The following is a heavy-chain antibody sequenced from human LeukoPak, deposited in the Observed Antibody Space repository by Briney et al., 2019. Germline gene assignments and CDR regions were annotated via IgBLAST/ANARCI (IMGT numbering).Heavy chain of an antibody. Sequence: GESLKISCKGSGYSFTSYWIGWVRQMPGKGLEWMGINYPGDSDTRYSPSFQGQVTISADKSISTAYLQWSSLRASDTAMYYCARVGTNLGYCSGGSCYPFDYWGQGTLVTVSS. CDR1: GYSFTSYW. CDR2: NYPGDSDT. CDR3: ARVGTNLGYCSGGSCYPFDY. J-gene: IGHJ4*02. D-gene: IGHD2-15*01. V-gene: IGHV5-51*01.